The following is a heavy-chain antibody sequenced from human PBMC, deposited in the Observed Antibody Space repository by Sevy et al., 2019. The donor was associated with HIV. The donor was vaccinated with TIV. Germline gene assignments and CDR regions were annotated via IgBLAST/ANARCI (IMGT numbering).Heavy chain of an antibody. Sequence: GGSLRLSCAASGFTFASYSLHWVRQAPGKGLEWVSLISQAYDGNKKYYTDSVRGRFTISRDDSKSTLYLQLNSLRAEDTAVYYCARDNNAHFFLDYWGQGTLVTVS. D-gene: IGHD2-8*01. V-gene: IGHV3-30-3*01. CDR1: GFTFASYS. CDR3: ARDNNAHFFLDY. J-gene: IGHJ4*02. CDR2: ISQAYDGNKK.